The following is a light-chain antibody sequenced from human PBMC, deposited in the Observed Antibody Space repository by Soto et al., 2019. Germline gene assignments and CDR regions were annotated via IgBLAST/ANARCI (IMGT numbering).Light chain of an antibody. V-gene: IGKV3-15*01. CDR2: GAS. CDR1: QRVSIN. J-gene: IGKJ4*01. Sequence: EVAMAQTPVTLSVSPGERATLSCRASQRVSINLAWYQQKPGQAPRLLIYGASTRATGIPARFSGSGSGTEFTLTINSLQSEDFAIYYCQRYNNWPLTFGGGTKVDNK. CDR3: QRYNNWPLT.